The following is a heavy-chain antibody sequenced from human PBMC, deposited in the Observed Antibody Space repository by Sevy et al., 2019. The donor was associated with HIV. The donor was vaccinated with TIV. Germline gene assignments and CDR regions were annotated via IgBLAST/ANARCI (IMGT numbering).Heavy chain of an antibody. Sequence: SETLSLTCTVSGGSISSSSYYWGWIRQPPGKGLEWIGSIYYSGSTYYHPSLKSRVTISVDTSKNQFSLKLSSVTAADTAVYYCARSGRPGEFQIYYAGQIDYWGQGTLVTVSS. D-gene: IGHD3-16*01. CDR1: GGSISSSSYY. CDR3: ARSGRPGEFQIYYAGQIDY. J-gene: IGHJ4*02. V-gene: IGHV4-39*01. CDR2: IYYSGST.